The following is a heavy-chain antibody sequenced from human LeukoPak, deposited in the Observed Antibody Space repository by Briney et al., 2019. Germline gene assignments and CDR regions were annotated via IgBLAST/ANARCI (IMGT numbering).Heavy chain of an antibody. V-gene: IGHV4-4*02. CDR2: IYHSGST. J-gene: IGHJ4*02. Sequence: PSGTLSLTCAVSGGSISSSNWWSWVRQPPGKGLEWIGEIYHSGSTNYNPSLKSRVTISVDTSKNQFSLKLSSVTAADTAVYYCARALYSSSSSEYFDYWGQGTLVTVSS. CDR3: ARALYSSSSSEYFDY. D-gene: IGHD6-6*01. CDR1: GGSISSSNW.